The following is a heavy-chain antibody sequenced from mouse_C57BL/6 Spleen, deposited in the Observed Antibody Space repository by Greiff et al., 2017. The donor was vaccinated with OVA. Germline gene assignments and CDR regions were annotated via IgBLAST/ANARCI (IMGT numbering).Heavy chain of an antibody. CDR2: INPSSGYT. Sequence: QVQLKQSGAELAKPGASVKLSCKASGYTFTRYWMHWVKQRPGQGLEWIGYINPSSGYTKYNQKFKSKATLTVDPSSSTAYMQLSSLTSEDSAVYYCAVYYDYAGLDYWGQGTTLTVSS. CDR3: AVYYDYAGLDY. J-gene: IGHJ2*01. CDR1: GYTFTRYW. D-gene: IGHD2-4*01. V-gene: IGHV1-7*01.